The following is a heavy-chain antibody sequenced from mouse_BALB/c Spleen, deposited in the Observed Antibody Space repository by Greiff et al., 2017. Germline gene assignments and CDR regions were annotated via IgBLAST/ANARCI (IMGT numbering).Heavy chain of an antibody. J-gene: IGHJ3*01. CDR1: GYTFTNHH. CDR2: INPYNDYT. V-gene: IGHV1S45*01. CDR3: NGDPAY. Sequence: EVQLQQSGAELVRPGASVKISCKAFGYTFTNHHINWVKQRPGQGLDWIGYINPYNDYTSYNQKFKGKATLTADTSSNTAYLQLSSLTSEDTAVYYCNGDPAYWGQGTLVTVSA.